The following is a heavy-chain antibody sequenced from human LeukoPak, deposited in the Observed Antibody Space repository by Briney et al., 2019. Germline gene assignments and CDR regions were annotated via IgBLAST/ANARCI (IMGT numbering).Heavy chain of an antibody. Sequence: PGGSLRLSCAASGFTFSSYAMHWVRQAPGKGLEWVAFIRYDGSNKDYADSVKGRFTISRDNSKNTLYLQMNSLRAEDTAVYYCAKDPASYYYDGSGYYYGGWGQGTLVTVSS. CDR3: AKDPASYYYDGSGYYYGG. CDR1: GFTFSSYA. J-gene: IGHJ4*02. D-gene: IGHD3-22*01. CDR2: IRYDGSNK. V-gene: IGHV3-30*02.